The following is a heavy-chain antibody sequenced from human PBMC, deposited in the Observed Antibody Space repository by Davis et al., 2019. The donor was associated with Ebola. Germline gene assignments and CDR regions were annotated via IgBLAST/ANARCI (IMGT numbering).Heavy chain of an antibody. CDR2: INPSGGST. J-gene: IGHJ4*02. Sequence: ASAKVPCKASGYTFTSYYMHWVRQAPGQGLEWMGIINPSGGSTSYAQKFQGRVTLTRDTSTSTVYMELSSLRSEDTAVYYCARGRIAAAARFDYWGQGTLVTVSS. CDR3: ARGRIAAAARFDY. D-gene: IGHD6-13*01. V-gene: IGHV1-46*01. CDR1: GYTFTSYY.